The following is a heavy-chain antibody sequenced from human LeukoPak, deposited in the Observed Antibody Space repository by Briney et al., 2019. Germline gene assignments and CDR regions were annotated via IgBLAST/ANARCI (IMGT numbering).Heavy chain of an antibody. CDR1: GFTFRSYT. J-gene: IGHJ4*02. D-gene: IGHD2-21*02. CDR2: IWYDGSKK. CDR3: AKGGDGSLNY. V-gene: IGHV3-33*06. Sequence: GGSLRLSCAASGFTFRSYTMHWVRQAPGKGLEWVAVIWYDGSKKYYADSVKGRFTISRDNSQNTLYLQMNSLRAEDTAVYYCAKGGDGSLNYWSQGTLVTVSS.